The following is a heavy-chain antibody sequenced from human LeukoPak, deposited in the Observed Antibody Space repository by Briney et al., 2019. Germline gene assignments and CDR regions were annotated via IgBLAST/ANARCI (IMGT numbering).Heavy chain of an antibody. D-gene: IGHD6-19*01. CDR1: GFTFSSYG. CDR2: IRYDGSNK. Sequence: GGSLRLSCAASGFTFSSYGMHWVRQAPGKGLEWVAFIRYDGSNKYYADSVKGRFTISRDNSKNTLYLQMNSLRAEDTAVYYCAKDYLLYSSGLDAFDIWGQGTMVTVSS. CDR3: AKDYLLYSSGLDAFDI. J-gene: IGHJ3*02. V-gene: IGHV3-30*02.